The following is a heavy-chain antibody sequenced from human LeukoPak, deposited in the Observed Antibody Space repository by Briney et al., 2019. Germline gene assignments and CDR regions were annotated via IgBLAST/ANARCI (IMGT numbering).Heavy chain of an antibody. CDR3: AKSSIMFAAGRLGSIDF. CDR2: IRRDGSHK. V-gene: IGHV3-33*06. D-gene: IGHD6-25*01. J-gene: IGHJ4*02. Sequence: GRSLTLSCAASGFAFNDFAMYWVRQAPGKGLDWVALIRRDGSHKYYAHSIKGRFTISRDNSKNTLYLQMSSLRAEDTAVYYCAKSSIMFAAGRLGSIDFWGQGNLVTVSS. CDR1: GFAFNDFA.